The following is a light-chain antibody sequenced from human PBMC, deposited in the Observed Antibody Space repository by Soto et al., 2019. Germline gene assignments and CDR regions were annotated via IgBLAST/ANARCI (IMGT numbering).Light chain of an antibody. Sequence: DLQMTQSPSSLSASVGDRVTIACRASQSISNYLNWYQQKPGKAPKLLIYDASNLQSGVPSRFSGSRSGTDFTLTISSLQPEDFATYYCQQSYSTPLCTFGQGTRLEI. V-gene: IGKV1-39*01. CDR3: QQSYSTPLCT. J-gene: IGKJ2*02. CDR1: QSISNY. CDR2: DAS.